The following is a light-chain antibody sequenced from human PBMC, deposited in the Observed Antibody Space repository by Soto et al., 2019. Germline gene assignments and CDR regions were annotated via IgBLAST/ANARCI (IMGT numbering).Light chain of an antibody. V-gene: IGLV2-14*01. Sequence: QSALTQPASVSGSPGQSITISCTGTSSDVGGDKSVSWYQQHPGKAPKLVIYGVSDRPSGASSRFTGSKSGNTASLTISGLQAEDEADYYCSSYTSSSTYVFGSGTKLTVL. CDR3: SSYTSSSTYV. CDR1: SSDVGGDKS. J-gene: IGLJ1*01. CDR2: GVS.